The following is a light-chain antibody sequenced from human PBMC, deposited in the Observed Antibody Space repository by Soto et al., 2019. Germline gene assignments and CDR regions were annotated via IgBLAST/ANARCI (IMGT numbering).Light chain of an antibody. Sequence: EIVLTQSPATLSSFPGDRVTLSCRASQYINTRLAWYQHRPGQAPRLLIYQTSLRAAGIPARFSASGSGTDFPLNISDVQPEDFALYYCHQRQSWPRTFGQGTKVDI. CDR1: QYINTR. V-gene: IGKV3-11*01. J-gene: IGKJ1*01. CDR2: QTS. CDR3: HQRQSWPRT.